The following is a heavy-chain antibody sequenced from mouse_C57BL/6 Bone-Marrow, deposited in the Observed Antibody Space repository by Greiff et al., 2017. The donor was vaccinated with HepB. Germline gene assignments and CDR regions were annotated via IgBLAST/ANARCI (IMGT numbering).Heavy chain of an antibody. CDR3: ARGRYYAMDY. Sequence: VQLQQPGAELVKPGASVKLSCKASDYTFTSYWMHWVKQRPGQGLEWIGMIHPNSGSTNYNEKFKSKATLTVDKSSSTAYMQLSSLTSEDSAVYYCARGRYYAMDYWGQGTSVTVSS. CDR2: IHPNSGST. V-gene: IGHV1-64*01. CDR1: DYTFTSYW. J-gene: IGHJ4*01.